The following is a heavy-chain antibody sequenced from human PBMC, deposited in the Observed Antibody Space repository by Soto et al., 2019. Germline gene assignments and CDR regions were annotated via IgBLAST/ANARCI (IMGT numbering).Heavy chain of an antibody. CDR2: ISGGGSYI. Sequence: VGSLRLSCSASGFTFSDENMSWVRQVPGKGLEWVSGISGGGSYIFYADSVQGRFSISRDNAKNSLFLEMNSLRVEDTAVYYCARDSDCHSTSCFFPPHVWGQGXTVTVSS. J-gene: IGHJ6*02. D-gene: IGHD2-2*01. V-gene: IGHV3-21*06. CDR3: ARDSDCHSTSCFFPPHV. CDR1: GFTFSDEN.